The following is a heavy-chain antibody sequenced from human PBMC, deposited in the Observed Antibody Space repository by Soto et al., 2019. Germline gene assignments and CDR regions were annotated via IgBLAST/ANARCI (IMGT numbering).Heavy chain of an antibody. J-gene: IGHJ4*02. CDR1: GFTFSSYG. CDR3: ARDIVATYFDY. Sequence: QVQLVESGGGVVQPGRSLRLSCAASGFTFSSYGMHWVRQAPGKGLEWVAVIWYDGSNKYYADSVKGRFTISRDNSKNTLYLQMNSLRAEDTAVYYCARDIVATYFDYWCQGTLVTVSS. D-gene: IGHD5-12*01. V-gene: IGHV3-33*01. CDR2: IWYDGSNK.